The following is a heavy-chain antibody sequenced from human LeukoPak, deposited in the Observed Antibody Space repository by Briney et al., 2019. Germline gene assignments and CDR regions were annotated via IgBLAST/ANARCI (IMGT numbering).Heavy chain of an antibody. CDR3: AREILTFGGVIVVGAFDI. CDR1: GYTFTSYY. D-gene: IGHD3-16*02. Sequence: GASVKVSCKASGYTFTSYYMHWVRQAPGQGLEWMGGIIPIFGTANYAQKFQGRVTITADKSTSTAYMELSSLRSEDTAVYYCAREILTFGGVIVVGAFDIWGQGTMVTVSS. V-gene: IGHV1-69*06. J-gene: IGHJ3*02. CDR2: IIPIFGTA.